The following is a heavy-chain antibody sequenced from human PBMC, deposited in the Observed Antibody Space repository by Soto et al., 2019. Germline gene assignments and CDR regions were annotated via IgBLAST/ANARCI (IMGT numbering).Heavy chain of an antibody. CDR1: GYTFTSYD. Sequence: ASVKVSCKASGYTFTSYDINWVRQATGQGLEWMGWMNPNSGNTGYAQKFQGRVTMTRNTSISTAYMELSSLRSEDTAIYYCAKDGGSSGWSYFMSWGQGTLVTVSS. V-gene: IGHV1-8*01. J-gene: IGHJ5*02. CDR2: MNPNSGNT. D-gene: IGHD6-19*01. CDR3: AKDGGSSGWSYFMS.